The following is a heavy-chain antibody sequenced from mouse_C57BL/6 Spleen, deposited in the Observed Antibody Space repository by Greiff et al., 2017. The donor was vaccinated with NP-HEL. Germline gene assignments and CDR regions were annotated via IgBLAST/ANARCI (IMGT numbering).Heavy chain of an antibody. Sequence: EVKLVESGGGLVQPGGSLKLSCAASGFTFSDYYMYWVRQTPEKRLEWVAYISNGGGSTYYPDTVKGRFTISRDNAKNTLYLQMSRLKSEDTAMYYCAREAYYDMDYWGQGTSVTVSS. CDR2: ISNGGGST. CDR3: AREAYYDMDY. V-gene: IGHV5-12*01. J-gene: IGHJ4*01. CDR1: GFTFSDYY.